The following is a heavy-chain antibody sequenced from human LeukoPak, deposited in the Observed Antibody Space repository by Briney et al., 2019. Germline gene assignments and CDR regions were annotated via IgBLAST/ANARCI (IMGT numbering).Heavy chain of an antibody. CDR3: ARGISSWYGFDY. D-gene: IGHD6-13*01. CDR1: GGSISSSSYY. J-gene: IGHJ4*02. V-gene: IGHV4-39*07. Sequence: SETLSLTCTVSGGSISSSSYYWGWIRQPPGKGLEWIGSIYYSGSTYYNPSLKSRVTISVDTSKNQFSLKLSSVTAADTAVYYCARGISSWYGFDYWGQGTLVTVSS. CDR2: IYYSGST.